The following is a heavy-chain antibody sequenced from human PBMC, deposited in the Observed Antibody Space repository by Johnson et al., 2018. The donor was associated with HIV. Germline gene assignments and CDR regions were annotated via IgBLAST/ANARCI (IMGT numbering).Heavy chain of an antibody. D-gene: IGHD3-10*01. CDR1: GFTFSSYA. CDR2: ISGSGGST. CDR3: AKAPYGSGIRPGAFDI. V-gene: IGHV3-23*04. Sequence: EQLVESGGGLIQPGGSLRLSCAASGFTFSSYAMSWVRQAPGKGLEWVSAISGSGGSTYSADSVKGRFTISSDNDKNSLYLQMNSLRAEDTAVYYCAKAPYGSGIRPGAFDIWGQGTMVTVSS. J-gene: IGHJ3*02.